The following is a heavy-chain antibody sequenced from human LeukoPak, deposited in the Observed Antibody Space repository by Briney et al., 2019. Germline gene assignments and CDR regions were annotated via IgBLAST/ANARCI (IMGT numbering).Heavy chain of an antibody. J-gene: IGHJ4*02. CDR1: GFSLSTSGVG. CDR2: IYWNDDK. V-gene: IGHV2-5*01. Sequence: SGPTLVKPTQTLTLTCTFSGFSLSTSGVGVGWIRQPPGKALEWLALIYWNDDKRYSPSLKSRLTITKDTSKNQVVLTMTNMDPVDTATYYCARHHDILTGYYEYYFDYWGQGALVTVSS. CDR3: ARHHDILTGYYEYYFDY. D-gene: IGHD3-9*01.